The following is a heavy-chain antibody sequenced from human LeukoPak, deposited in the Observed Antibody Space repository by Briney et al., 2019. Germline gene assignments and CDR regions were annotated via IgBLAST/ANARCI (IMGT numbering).Heavy chain of an antibody. D-gene: IGHD5-18*01. Sequence: SQTLSLTCTVSGGSISSGSYYWSWIRQPAGKGLEWIGRIYTSGSTNYNPSLKSRVTMSVDTSKNQFSLKLSSVTAADTAVYYCARPAISRTKWAFDIWGQGTMVTVSS. CDR3: ARPAISRTKWAFDI. V-gene: IGHV4-61*02. CDR1: GGSISSGSYY. J-gene: IGHJ3*02. CDR2: IYTSGST.